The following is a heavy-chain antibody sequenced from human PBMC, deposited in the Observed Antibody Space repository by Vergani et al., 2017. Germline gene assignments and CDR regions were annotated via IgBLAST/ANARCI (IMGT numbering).Heavy chain of an antibody. CDR1: GGSISSGGYY. CDR3: ERDRTYRRGSHDAFDI. D-gene: IGHD6-25*01. J-gene: IGHJ3*02. Sequence: QVQLQESGPGLVKPSQTLSLTCTVSGGSISSGGYYWSWIRQHPGKGLEWIGDIYYSGTTYYNPSLKSRVTISVDTSRNQFSLKLSSVTAADTAVYYCERDRTYRRGSHDAFDIWGQGTMVTVSS. CDR2: IYYSGTT. V-gene: IGHV4-31*03.